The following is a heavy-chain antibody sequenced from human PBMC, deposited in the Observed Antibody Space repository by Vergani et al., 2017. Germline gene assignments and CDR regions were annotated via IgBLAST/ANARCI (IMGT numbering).Heavy chain of an antibody. V-gene: IGHV3-30-3*01. CDR2: ISFDGTNE. CDR3: VRDRGLCAGSRCYTEAWDY. CDR1: GFALNRHA. J-gene: IGHJ4*02. D-gene: IGHD2-2*02. Sequence: QVQLVESGGGVVQPGTSLRLSCVVSGFALNRHAMYWVRQAPGKGLEWVVGISFDGTNEYYPDLVKGRFTISRDIAKNTLYLQVRSLRLEDTGVYHCVRDRGLCAGSRCYTEAWDYWGQGTQVTVSS.